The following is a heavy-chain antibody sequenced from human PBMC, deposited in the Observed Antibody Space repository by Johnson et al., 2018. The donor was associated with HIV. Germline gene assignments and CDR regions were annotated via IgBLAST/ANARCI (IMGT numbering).Heavy chain of an antibody. V-gene: IGHV3-66*02. D-gene: IGHD3-22*01. CDR2: IYSGGST. J-gene: IGHJ3*02. CDR1: GFTVSSNY. CDR3: AKSAIATYYDSSGYRFTGQHDAFDI. Sequence: VQLVESGGGLVQPGGSLRLSCAASGFTVSSNYMSWVRQAPGKGLEWVSVIYSGGSTYYADSVKGRFTISRDNSKNTLDLHMNSLRAEDTAVYFCAKSAIATYYDSSGYRFTGQHDAFDIWGQGTMVTISS.